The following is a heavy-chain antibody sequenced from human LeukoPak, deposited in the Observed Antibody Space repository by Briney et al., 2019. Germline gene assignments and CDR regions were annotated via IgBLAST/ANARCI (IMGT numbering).Heavy chain of an antibody. J-gene: IGHJ3*02. V-gene: IGHV4-59*01. CDR2: ISYSGNT. CDR1: GGSISTYY. CDR3: ARHGGYSTTWDDAFAI. D-gene: IGHD2-8*01. Sequence: SETLSLNCTASGGSISTYYWSWIRQPPGKGLEWIGYISYSGNTNYNPSLNSRVTISVDRPKNQFSLKLSSVTAADTAVYYCARHGGYSTTWDDAFAICGQGTMVIVSS.